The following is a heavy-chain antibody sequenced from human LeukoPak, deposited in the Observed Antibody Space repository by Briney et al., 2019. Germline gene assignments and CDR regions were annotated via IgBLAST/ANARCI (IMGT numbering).Heavy chain of an antibody. Sequence: GGSLRLSCAASGFTFIAYSMNWVRQSPGKGLEWVSSISSSSAYIYYADSVEGRFTVSRDNAKNSLYLLMNSLRAEDTAIYYCARGYCSGGSCYGGDYWGQGTLVTVSS. CDR1: GFTFIAYS. CDR2: ISSSSAYI. D-gene: IGHD2-15*01. J-gene: IGHJ4*02. V-gene: IGHV3-21*01. CDR3: ARGYCSGGSCYGGDY.